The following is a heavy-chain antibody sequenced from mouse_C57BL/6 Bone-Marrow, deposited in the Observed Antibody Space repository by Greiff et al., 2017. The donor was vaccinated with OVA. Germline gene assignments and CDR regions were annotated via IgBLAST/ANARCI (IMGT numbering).Heavy chain of an antibody. CDR2: ISNGGGST. CDR1: GFTFSDYY. J-gene: IGHJ2*01. Sequence: DVMLVESGGGLVQPGGSLKLSCAASGFTFSDYYMYWVRQTPEKRLEWVAYISNGGGSTYYPDTVKGRFTISRDNAKNTLYLQMSRLKSEDTAMYYCARKFFDYWGQGTTLTVSS. V-gene: IGHV5-12*01. CDR3: ARKFFDY.